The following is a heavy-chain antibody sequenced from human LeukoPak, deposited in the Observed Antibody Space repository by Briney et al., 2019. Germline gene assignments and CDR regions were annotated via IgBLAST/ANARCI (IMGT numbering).Heavy chain of an antibody. J-gene: IGHJ4*02. CDR2: INPNSGGT. V-gene: IGHV1-2*02. Sequence: GASVKVSCKASGYTFTGYYMHWVRQAPGQGLEWMGWINPNSGGTNYAQKFQGRVTMTRDTSISTAYMELSRLGSDDTAVYYCARVVDGYNRYFDYWGQGTLVTVSS. CDR3: ARVVDGYNRYFDY. CDR1: GYTFTGYY. D-gene: IGHD5-24*01.